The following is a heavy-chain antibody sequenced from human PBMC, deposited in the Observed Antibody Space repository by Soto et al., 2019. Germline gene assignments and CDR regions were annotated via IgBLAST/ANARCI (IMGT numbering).Heavy chain of an antibody. CDR2: ISSSSSYI. J-gene: IGHJ6*03. Sequence: GESLKISCAASGFTFSSYSMNWVRQAPGKGLEWVSSISSSSSYIYYADSVKGRFTISRDNAKNSLYLQMNSLRAEDTAVYYCARIQGGSYYYYYYYMDVWGKGTTVTVSS. V-gene: IGHV3-21*01. CDR1: GFTFSSYS. D-gene: IGHD1-26*01. CDR3: ARIQGGSYYYYYYYMDV.